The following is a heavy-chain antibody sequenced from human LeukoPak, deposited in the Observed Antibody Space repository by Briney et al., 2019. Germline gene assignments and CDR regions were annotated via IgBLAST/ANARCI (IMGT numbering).Heavy chain of an antibody. Sequence: GGSLRLSCAASGFTFSSYGMHWVRQAPGKGLEWVAVISYDGSNKYYADSVKGRFTISRDNSKNTLYLQMNSLRAEDTAVYYCATPKRGSGSSFLFDHWGQGTLVTVSS. D-gene: IGHD3-10*01. CDR2: ISYDGSNK. CDR1: GFTFSSYG. CDR3: ATPKRGSGSSFLFDH. V-gene: IGHV3-30*03. J-gene: IGHJ4*02.